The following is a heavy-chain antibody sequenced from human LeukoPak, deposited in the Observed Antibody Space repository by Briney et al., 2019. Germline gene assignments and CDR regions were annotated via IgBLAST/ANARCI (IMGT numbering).Heavy chain of an antibody. V-gene: IGHV7-4-1*02. CDR2: INTNTGNP. J-gene: IGHJ4*02. CDR1: GYTFTSYA. Sequence: ASVKVSCKASGYTFTSYAMNWVRQAPGQGLEWMGWINTNTGNPTYAQGFTGRFVFSLDTSVSTAYLQISSLKAEDTAVYYCARDPHPTVAHCFDYWGQGTLVTVSS. CDR3: ARDPHPTVAHCFDY. D-gene: IGHD6-19*01.